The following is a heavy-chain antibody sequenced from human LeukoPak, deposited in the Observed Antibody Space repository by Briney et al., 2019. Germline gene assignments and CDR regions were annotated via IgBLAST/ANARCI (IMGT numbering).Heavy chain of an antibody. D-gene: IGHD3-10*01. CDR2: ISRSNTYI. CDR3: AKTYYYGSGSYYFGVFDS. J-gene: IGHJ4*02. Sequence: GGSLRLSCAASGFAFSSYSMNWVRQAPGKGLDWVSSISRSNTYIYYADSVKGRFTISRDNAKNSLYLQMNSLRAEDTAVYYCAKTYYYGSGSYYFGVFDSWGQGTLVTVSS. CDR1: GFAFSSYS. V-gene: IGHV3-21*01.